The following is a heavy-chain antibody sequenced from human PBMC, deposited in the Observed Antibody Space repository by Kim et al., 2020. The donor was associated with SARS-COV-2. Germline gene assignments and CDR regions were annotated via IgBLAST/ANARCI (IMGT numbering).Heavy chain of an antibody. D-gene: IGHD4-4*01. Sequence: GGSLRLSCAASGFTFSDYYMSWIRQAPGKGLEWVSYISSSGSTIYYADSVKGRFTISRDNAKNSLYLQMNSLRAEDKAVYYCARRSPDDYSYYYYYMDVWGKGTTVTVSS. CDR3: ARRSPDDYSYYYYYMDV. CDR1: GFTFSDYY. J-gene: IGHJ6*03. V-gene: IGHV3-11*01. CDR2: ISSSGSTI.